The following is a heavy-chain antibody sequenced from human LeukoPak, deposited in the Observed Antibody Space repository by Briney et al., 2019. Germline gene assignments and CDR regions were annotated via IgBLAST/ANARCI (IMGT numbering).Heavy chain of an antibody. D-gene: IGHD3-10*01. J-gene: IGHJ3*02. CDR2: IYPGDSDT. V-gene: IGHV5-51*01. Sequence: GESLKISCKGSGYSFTSYWIGWVRQMPGKGLEWMGIIYPGDSDTRYSPSFQGQVTISADKSISTAYLQWSSLKASDTAIYYCATRGAVRLGSDAFDIWGPGTMVTVSS. CDR3: ATRGAVRLGSDAFDI. CDR1: GYSFTSYW.